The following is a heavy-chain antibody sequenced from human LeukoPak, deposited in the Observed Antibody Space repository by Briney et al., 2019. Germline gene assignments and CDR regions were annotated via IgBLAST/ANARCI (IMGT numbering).Heavy chain of an antibody. CDR2: INWNGSST. D-gene: IGHD6-13*01. J-gene: IGHJ1*01. Sequence: GGSLRLSCAASGFTFDDYGMSWVRQAPGKGLEWVSGINWNGSSTGYVDSVKGRFTISRDNAKNSLYLQMKSLRAEDTISYYCAAAARNLVCWRQGTLVTASS. CDR1: GFTFDDYG. CDR3: AAAARNLVC. V-gene: IGHV3-20*04.